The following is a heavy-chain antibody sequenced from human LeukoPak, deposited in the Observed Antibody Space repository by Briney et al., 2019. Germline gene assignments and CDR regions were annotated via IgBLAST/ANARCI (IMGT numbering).Heavy chain of an antibody. V-gene: IGHV4-59*01. D-gene: IGHD2-2*01. J-gene: IGHJ2*01. CDR2: IYYSGST. CDR3: ARAQNLIVVVPAANSYTSSDWYFDL. CDR1: GGSISSYY. Sequence: PSETLSLTCTVSGGSISSYYGSWIRQPPGKGLEWIGYIYYSGSTNYDPSLKSRVTVSRDTSKNQVSLKLNSVTAADTAVYYCARAQNLIVVVPAANSYTSSDWYFDLWGRGTLVTVSS.